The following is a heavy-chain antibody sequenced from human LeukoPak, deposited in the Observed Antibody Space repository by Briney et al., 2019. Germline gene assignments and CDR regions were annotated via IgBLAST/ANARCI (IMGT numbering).Heavy chain of an antibody. Sequence: ASVKVSCKASGYTFTGYYMHWVRQAPGQGLECIGWINPNSGGTNYAQKFQGRVTMTRDTSISTAYMELSRLRSDDTAVYYCAREYYDSSGSHAFDIWGQGTMVTVSS. D-gene: IGHD3-22*01. CDR2: INPNSGGT. CDR1: GYTFTGYY. J-gene: IGHJ3*02. CDR3: AREYYDSSGSHAFDI. V-gene: IGHV1-2*02.